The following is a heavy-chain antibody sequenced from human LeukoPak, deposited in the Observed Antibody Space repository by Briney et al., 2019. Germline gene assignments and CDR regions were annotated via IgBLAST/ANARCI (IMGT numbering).Heavy chain of an antibody. CDR3: ARGGIQVSGINEFDY. Sequence: GGSLRLSCAASGFTFIDYDMHWVRQVIGKGLEWVSAIGIRGDTHYSGSVKGRFTISRENAESSLYLQMNSLRAEDTAVYYCARGGIQVSGINEFDYWGQGALVTVSS. CDR2: IGIRGDT. D-gene: IGHD6-19*01. J-gene: IGHJ4*02. V-gene: IGHV3-13*01. CDR1: GFTFIDYD.